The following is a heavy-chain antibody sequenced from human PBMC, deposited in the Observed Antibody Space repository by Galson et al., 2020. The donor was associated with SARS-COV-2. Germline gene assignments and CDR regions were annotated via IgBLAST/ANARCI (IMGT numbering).Heavy chain of an antibody. Sequence: SGPTLVKPTQTLTLTSTFSGFSLSTSGVGVGWIRQPPGTALEWLALIYWDDDKRYSPSLKSRLTITKDTSKNQVVLTMTNMDPVDTATYYCAHNLGSSWYGDWFDPWGQGTLVTVSS. D-gene: IGHD6-13*01. CDR1: GFSLSTSGVG. V-gene: IGHV2-5*02. CDR3: AHNLGSSWYGDWFDP. CDR2: IYWDDDK. J-gene: IGHJ5*02.